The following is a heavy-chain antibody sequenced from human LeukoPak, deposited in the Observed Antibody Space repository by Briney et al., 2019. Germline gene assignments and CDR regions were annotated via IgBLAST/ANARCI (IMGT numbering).Heavy chain of an antibody. CDR3: AKIPSEWSSGDDY. J-gene: IGHJ4*02. Sequence: PGGSLRLSCAVSGFSVSGDYMSWVRQAPGKGPDWVAIIYSSGETHYANSVKGRFTISRDNSKNTLYLQMNSLRAEDTAVYYCAKIPSEWSSGDDYWGQGTLVTVSS. CDR1: GFSVSGDY. V-gene: IGHV3-66*03. CDR2: IYSSGET. D-gene: IGHD3-3*01.